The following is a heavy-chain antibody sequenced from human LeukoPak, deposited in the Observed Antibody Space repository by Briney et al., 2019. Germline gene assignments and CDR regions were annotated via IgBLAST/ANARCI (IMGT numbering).Heavy chain of an antibody. CDR3: ARGYCSGGNCLFDY. CDR1: GGSLNTSDYY. Sequence: PSETLSVTCTVSGGSLNTSDYYWGWIRQPPGKGLEWIGTIYYSGSTSYNPSLKSRVTLSVDTSKTQFSLNLSSVTAADTAVYYCARGYCSGGNCLFDYWGKGTLVTVSS. D-gene: IGHD2-15*01. V-gene: IGHV4-39*01. J-gene: IGHJ4*02. CDR2: IYYSGST.